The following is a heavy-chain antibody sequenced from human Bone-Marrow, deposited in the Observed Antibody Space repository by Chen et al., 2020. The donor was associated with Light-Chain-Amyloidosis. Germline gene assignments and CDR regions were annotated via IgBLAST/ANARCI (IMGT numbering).Heavy chain of an antibody. CDR2: MNPNNGAT. CDR3: ARTGTSGYFYYR. J-gene: IGHJ4*02. V-gene: IGHV1-8*02. D-gene: IGHD3-22*01. Sequence: QSGAEVRKPGASVKVSCKASGYTFTNYFIHWVREAPGQGLEWVGWMNPNNGATNYAQKFQGRVTMTRNTSISTAYLELSSLRSEDTAMYYCARTGTSGYFYYRWGQGTLVTASS. CDR1: GYTFTNYF.